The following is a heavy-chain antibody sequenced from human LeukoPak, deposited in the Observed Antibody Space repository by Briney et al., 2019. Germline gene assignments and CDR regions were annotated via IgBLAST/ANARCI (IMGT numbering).Heavy chain of an antibody. CDR1: GFTVSSNY. J-gene: IGHJ4*02. CDR3: ARRTPYSSGPFDY. Sequence: GGSLRLSCAASGFTVSSNYMSWVRQAPGKGLEWVSVIYSGGSTYYADSVKGRFTISRDNSKNTLYLQMNKLRAEDTAVYYCARRTPYSSGPFDYWGQGTLVTVSS. D-gene: IGHD6-19*01. V-gene: IGHV3-66*01. CDR2: IYSGGST.